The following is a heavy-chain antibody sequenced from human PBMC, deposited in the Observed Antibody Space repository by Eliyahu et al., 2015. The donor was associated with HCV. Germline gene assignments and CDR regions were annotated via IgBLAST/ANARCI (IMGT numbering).Heavy chain of an antibody. D-gene: IGHD3-9*01. Sequence: QVQLVQSGAEVKKPGASXKVSCKXXGYXFTSYXXXWVRQAPGQGLEWMGWISAYNGNTXYAQKLQGRVTMTTDTSTSTAYMELRSLRSDDTAVYYCARDPFLTGYTHEYYYYGMDVWGQGTTVTVSS. V-gene: IGHV1-18*04. CDR2: ISAYNGNT. CDR3: ARDPFLTGYTHEYYYYGMDV. CDR1: GYXFTSYX. J-gene: IGHJ6*02.